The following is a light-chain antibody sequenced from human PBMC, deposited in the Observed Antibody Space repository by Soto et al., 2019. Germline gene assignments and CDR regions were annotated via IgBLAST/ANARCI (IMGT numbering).Light chain of an antibody. CDR2: RAS. Sequence: EIVLTQSPDTLFLSPGERAILSCRASQNINNNYLAWYQQKPGQAPGLLIHRASRRATGIPDRFSGSGSGTDFTLTISRLEPEDFVVYYCQQYGGSPATFGQGTRLEIK. J-gene: IGKJ5*01. CDR3: QQYGGSPAT. CDR1: QNINNNY. V-gene: IGKV3-20*01.